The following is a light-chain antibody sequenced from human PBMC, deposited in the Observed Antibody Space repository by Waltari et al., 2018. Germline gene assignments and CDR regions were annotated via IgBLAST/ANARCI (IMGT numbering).Light chain of an antibody. CDR3: AAWDDTLNGYV. J-gene: IGLJ1*01. CDR1: SSNIGSND. CDR2: NND. V-gene: IGLV1-44*01. Sequence: QSVLTQAPSASGTPGQRVTISCSGSSSNIGSNDVNCYQQLPGTAPKLLIYNNDQRPSGVPDRFSGSKSGTSGSLAISGLQSEDEADYYCAAWDDTLNGYVFGTGTKATVL.